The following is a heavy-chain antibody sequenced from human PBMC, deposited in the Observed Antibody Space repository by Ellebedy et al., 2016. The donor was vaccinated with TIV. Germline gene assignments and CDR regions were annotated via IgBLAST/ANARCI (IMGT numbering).Heavy chain of an antibody. V-gene: IGHV1-3*01. J-gene: IGHJ4*02. CDR1: GYTFTSYA. D-gene: IGHD2-15*01. CDR3: ARCSAGTYYGASDY. Sequence: ASVKVSCKASGYTFTSYAMHWVRQAPGQRLEWMGSINAGNGNTRYSQKFQGRVTITRDTSASTAYMELSSLRSEDTAVYYCARCSAGTYYGASDYWGQGALVTVSS. CDR2: INAGNGNT.